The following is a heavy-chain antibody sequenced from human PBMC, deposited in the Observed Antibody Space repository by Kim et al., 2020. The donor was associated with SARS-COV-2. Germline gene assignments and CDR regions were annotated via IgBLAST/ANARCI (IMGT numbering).Heavy chain of an antibody. J-gene: IGHJ3*02. V-gene: IGHV3-64D*06. D-gene: IGHD4-17*01. CDR3: VKDWCCGRATVVTNHDAFDI. Sequence: RFTISRDNSKNTLYLQMSSLRAEDTAVYYCVKDWCCGRATVVTNHDAFDIWGQGTMVTVSS.